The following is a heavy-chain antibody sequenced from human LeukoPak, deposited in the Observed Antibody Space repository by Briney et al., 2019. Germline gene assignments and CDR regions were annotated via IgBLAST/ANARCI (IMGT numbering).Heavy chain of an antibody. CDR1: GFAFSNYG. J-gene: IGHJ3*02. D-gene: IGHD1-14*01. CDR2: IWTDGNNK. V-gene: IGHV3-33*01. CDR3: ARERGPYNAFDI. Sequence: GGPLRLSCAASGFAFSNYGMHWVRQAPGKGLEWVAVIWTDGNNKFYVDSVRGRFTISRDNSKNTLHLQLNSLRAEDTAVYYCARERGPYNAFDIWGQGTMVTVSS.